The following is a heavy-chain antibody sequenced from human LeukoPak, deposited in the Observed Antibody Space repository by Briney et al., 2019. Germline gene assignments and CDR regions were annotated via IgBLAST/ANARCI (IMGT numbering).Heavy chain of an antibody. J-gene: IGHJ4*02. CDR2: IYPGDSDT. D-gene: IGHD5-18*01. CDR1: GYSFTSYW. CDR3: ARQNVGYSYGTFDF. V-gene: IGHV5-51*01. Sequence: GESLNISCKGSGYSFTSYWIGWVRQMPGKGLEWMGIIYPGDSDTRYNPSFQGQVTISADKSISTSYLQWSSLKASETAMYYCARQNVGYSYGTFDFWGQGTLVTVSS.